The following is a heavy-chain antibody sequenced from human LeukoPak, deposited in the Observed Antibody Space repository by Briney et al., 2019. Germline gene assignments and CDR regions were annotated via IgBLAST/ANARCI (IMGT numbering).Heavy chain of an antibody. CDR3: ARSEGYCSSTSCYDYYYGMDV. J-gene: IGHJ6*02. V-gene: IGHV3-66*01. Sequence: GGSLRLSCAASRFTVSNTYISWVRQAPGKGLEWVSVIYSGGSTYYADSVKGRFTISRDNSKNTLYLQMNSLRAEDTAVYYCARSEGYCSSTSCYDYYYGMDVWGQGTTVTVSS. CDR2: IYSGGST. D-gene: IGHD2-2*01. CDR1: RFTVSNTY.